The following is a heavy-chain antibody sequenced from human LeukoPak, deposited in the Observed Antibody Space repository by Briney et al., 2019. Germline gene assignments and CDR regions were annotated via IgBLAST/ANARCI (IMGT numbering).Heavy chain of an antibody. V-gene: IGHV4-39*01. J-gene: IGHJ4*02. Sequence: PGGSLRLSCAASGFTFSDYYMSWIRQAPGKGLEWIGSIYYSGSTYYNPSLKSRVTISVDTSKNQFSLKLSSVTAADTAVYYCARLCPLGHFDYWGQGTLVTVSS. CDR3: ARLCPLGHFDY. CDR1: GFTFSDYY. D-gene: IGHD3-10*02. CDR2: IYYSGST.